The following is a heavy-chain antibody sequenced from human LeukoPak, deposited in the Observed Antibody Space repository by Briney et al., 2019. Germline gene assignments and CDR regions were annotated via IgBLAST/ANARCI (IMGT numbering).Heavy chain of an antibody. J-gene: IGHJ4*02. CDR3: AREWLPAGVDY. CDR2: IYYSGST. D-gene: IGHD5-24*01. V-gene: IGHV4-59*01. CDR1: GGSISSYY. Sequence: SETLCLTCTVSGGSISSYYWSWIRQPPGKGLEWIGYIYYSGSTNYNPSLKSRVTISVDTSKNQFSLKLSSVTAADTAVYYCAREWLPAGVDYWGQGTLVTVSS.